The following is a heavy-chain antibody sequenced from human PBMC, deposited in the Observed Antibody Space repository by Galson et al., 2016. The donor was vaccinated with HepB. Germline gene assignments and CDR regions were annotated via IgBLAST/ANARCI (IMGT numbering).Heavy chain of an antibody. CDR3: ARPKPGDGYNWAY. J-gene: IGHJ4*02. CDR2: IYPEDSDT. Sequence: QSGAEVKKPGESLRISCKGSGYDFPTFWLGWARKLPGQGLEWMGIIYPEDSDTIYSQSSQGQVTISADTSINPAVLQWDSLKASDSGIYYCARPKPGDGYNWAYWGQGTTVTVSS. CDR1: GYDFPTFW. D-gene: IGHD5-24*01. V-gene: IGHV5-51*01.